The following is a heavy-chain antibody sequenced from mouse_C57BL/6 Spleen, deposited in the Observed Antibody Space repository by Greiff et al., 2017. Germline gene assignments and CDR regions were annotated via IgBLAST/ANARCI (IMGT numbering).Heavy chain of an antibody. Sequence: VQLQESGAELVKPGASVKMSCKASGYTFTTYPIEWMKQNHGKSLEWIGNFHPYNDDTKYNEKFKGKATLTVEKSSSTVYLELSRLTSDDSAVYYCALGYDYGGDAMDYWGQGTSVTVSS. CDR2: FHPYNDDT. J-gene: IGHJ4*01. CDR3: ALGYDYGGDAMDY. D-gene: IGHD2-4*01. V-gene: IGHV1-47*01. CDR1: GYTFTTYP.